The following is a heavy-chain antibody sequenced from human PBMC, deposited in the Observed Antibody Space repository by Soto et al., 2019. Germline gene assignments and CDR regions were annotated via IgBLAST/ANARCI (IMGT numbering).Heavy chain of an antibody. Sequence: GASVKVSCKASGGTFSSYAISWVRQAPGQGLEWMGGIIPIFGTANYAQKFQGRVTITADESTSTAYMELSSLRSEDTAVYYCARCPESYGYTLYYYGMDVWGQGTTVTVSS. J-gene: IGHJ6*02. CDR1: GGTFSSYA. CDR2: IIPIFGTA. V-gene: IGHV1-69*13. CDR3: ARCPESYGYTLYYYGMDV. D-gene: IGHD5-18*01.